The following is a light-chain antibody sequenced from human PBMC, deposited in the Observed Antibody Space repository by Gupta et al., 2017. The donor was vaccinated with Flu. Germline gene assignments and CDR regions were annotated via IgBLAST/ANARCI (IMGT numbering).Light chain of an antibody. CDR3: QQYKSYPRT. J-gene: IGKJ1*01. Sequence: DIQMTQSPSSLSASVGDRVTITCRASQGISNYLAWFQQKPGKAPKSLIYAASKFSGSGSGTDFTLTISSLQPEDFATYYCQQYKSYPRTFGQGTKVEIK. CDR2: AA. V-gene: IGKV1-16*02. CDR1: QGISNY.